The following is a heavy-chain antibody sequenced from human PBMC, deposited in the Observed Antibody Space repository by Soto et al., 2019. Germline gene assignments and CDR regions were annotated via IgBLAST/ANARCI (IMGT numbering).Heavy chain of an antibody. V-gene: IGHV1-3*01. CDR3: ARDIQSVGPRANAAFDV. D-gene: IGHD5-18*01. Sequence: QVQLVQSGAELKKPGASVNISCTASGFTFSDNLINWVRQVPGQGLEWMGWLNPDTGNTRYSETFQGIVTISRQPSESIAYLELSGLENEDTALYFCARDIQSVGPRANAAFDVWGKGTMITVSS. CDR1: GFTFSDNL. J-gene: IGHJ3*01. CDR2: LNPDTGNT.